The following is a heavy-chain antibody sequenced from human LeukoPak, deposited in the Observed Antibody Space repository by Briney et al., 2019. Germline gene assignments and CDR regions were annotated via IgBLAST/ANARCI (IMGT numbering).Heavy chain of an antibody. CDR3: ARHDRYYYDGSGHITLSFFDY. CDR2: VYYGGST. D-gene: IGHD3-22*01. Sequence: PSETLSLTCSVSGGSISTSNYLWAWIRQPPEKGLEWIGSVYYGGSTQYNPALQSRVTISIDTSKNQFSLKLNSVTAADTAVYYCARHDRYYYDGSGHITLSFFDYWGQGTLVTVSS. CDR1: GGSISTSNYL. V-gene: IGHV4-39*01. J-gene: IGHJ4*02.